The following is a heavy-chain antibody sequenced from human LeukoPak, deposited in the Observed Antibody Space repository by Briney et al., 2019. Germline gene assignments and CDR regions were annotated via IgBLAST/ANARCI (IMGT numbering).Heavy chain of an antibody. CDR3: AKRVLTGYSID. CDR1: GFTFSSYS. J-gene: IGHJ4*02. D-gene: IGHD6-13*01. V-gene: IGHV3-21*01. Sequence: GGSLRLSCAASGFTFSSYSMNWVRQAPGKGLEWVSSISSSSSYIYYADSVKGRFTISRDNSKNTLYLQMNSLRAEDTAVYYCAKRVLTGYSIDWGQGTLVTVSS. CDR2: ISSSSSYI.